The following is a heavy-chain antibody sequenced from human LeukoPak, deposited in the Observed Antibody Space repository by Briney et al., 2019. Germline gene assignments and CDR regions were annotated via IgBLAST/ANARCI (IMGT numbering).Heavy chain of an antibody. CDR3: GRDSGFWLY. Sequence: SETLSLTCAVYGGSFSGYYWSWIRQPPGKGLEWIGEINHSGSTNYNPSLKSRVTISVDTSKNQFSLKLSSVTAADTAVYYCGRDSGFWLYWGQGTLVTVSS. V-gene: IGHV4-34*01. D-gene: IGHD3-22*01. CDR2: INHSGST. J-gene: IGHJ4*02. CDR1: GGSFSGYY.